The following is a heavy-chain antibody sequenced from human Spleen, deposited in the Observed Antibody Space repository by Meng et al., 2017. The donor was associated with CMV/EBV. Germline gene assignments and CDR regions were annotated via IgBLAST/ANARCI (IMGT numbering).Heavy chain of an antibody. Sequence: SCKASGNVLNSEYIHWVRQAPGQGLEWLGRIIPTSGGTIYAQKFQGRVTMTRDTSTRTVYMELRSLRSEDTALYYCARDNGAWAFDYWGQGALVTVSS. D-gene: IGHD4-17*01. CDR3: ARDNGAWAFDY. CDR1: GNVLNSEY. V-gene: IGHV1-46*02. CDR2: IIPTSGGT. J-gene: IGHJ4*02.